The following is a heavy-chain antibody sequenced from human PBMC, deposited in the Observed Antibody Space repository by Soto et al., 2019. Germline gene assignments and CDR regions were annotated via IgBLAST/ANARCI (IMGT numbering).Heavy chain of an antibody. Sequence: QVQLQESGPGLVKPSQTLSLTCTVSGGSISSSGYYWSWIRQHPGKGLEWIGYIYYSGSTYYNPSLKSRVTISVDTSKNQFSLKLSSVTAADTAVYYCARVGAVRGIAAALNWFDPWGQGTLVTVSS. D-gene: IGHD6-13*01. J-gene: IGHJ5*02. CDR2: IYYSGST. V-gene: IGHV4-31*03. CDR3: ARVGAVRGIAAALNWFDP. CDR1: GGSISSSGYY.